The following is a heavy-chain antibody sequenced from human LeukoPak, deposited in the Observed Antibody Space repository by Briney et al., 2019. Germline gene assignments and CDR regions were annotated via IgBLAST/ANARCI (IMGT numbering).Heavy chain of an antibody. J-gene: IGHJ5*02. D-gene: IGHD2-2*01. CDR1: GYTSTSYD. V-gene: IGHV1-8*01. CDR2: MNPNSGNT. Sequence: ASVKVSCKASGYTSTSYDINWVRQATGQGLEWMGWMNPNSGNTGYAQKFQGRVTMTRNTSISTAYMELSSLRSEDTAVYYCARGPRYCSSTSCHGWFDPWGQGTLVTVSS. CDR3: ARGPRYCSSTSCHGWFDP.